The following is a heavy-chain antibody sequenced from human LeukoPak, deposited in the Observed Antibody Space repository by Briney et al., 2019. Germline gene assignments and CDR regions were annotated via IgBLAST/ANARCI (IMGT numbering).Heavy chain of an antibody. Sequence: GGSLRLSCAASGFTFSSYAMSWVRQAPGKGLEWVSAISGSGGSTYYADSVKGRFTISRDNSKNTLYLQMNGLRAEDTAVYYCAKDRIWFGEFHYKDYWGQGTLVTVSS. D-gene: IGHD3-10*01. J-gene: IGHJ4*02. V-gene: IGHV3-23*01. CDR3: AKDRIWFGEFHYKDY. CDR1: GFTFSSYA. CDR2: ISGSGGST.